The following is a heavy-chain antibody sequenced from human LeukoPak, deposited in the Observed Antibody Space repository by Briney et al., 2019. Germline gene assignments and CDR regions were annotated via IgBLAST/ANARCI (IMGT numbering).Heavy chain of an antibody. CDR3: ASADDSSGYYLRALDY. Sequence: ASVKVSCKVSGYTLTELSIHRVRQAPGKGLEWMGGFDPEDGETIYAQKFQGRVTMTEDTSTDTAYMELSSLRSEDTAVYYCASADDSSGYYLRALDYWGQGTLVTVSS. V-gene: IGHV1-24*01. J-gene: IGHJ4*02. CDR1: GYTLTELS. D-gene: IGHD3-22*01. CDR2: FDPEDGET.